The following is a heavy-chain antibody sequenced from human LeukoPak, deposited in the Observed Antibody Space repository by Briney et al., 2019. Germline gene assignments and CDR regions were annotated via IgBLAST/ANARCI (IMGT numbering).Heavy chain of an antibody. V-gene: IGHV3-11*01. Sequence: GGSLRLSCAASGFTFSDYYMSWIRQAPGKGLEWVSYISSSGSTIYYADSVKGRFTISRDNAKNSLYLQMNSLRAEDTAVYYCARMYYYDSSGYYEGFDYWGQGTLVTVSS. D-gene: IGHD3-22*01. CDR2: ISSSGSTI. CDR1: GFTFSDYY. J-gene: IGHJ4*02. CDR3: ARMYYYDSSGYYEGFDY.